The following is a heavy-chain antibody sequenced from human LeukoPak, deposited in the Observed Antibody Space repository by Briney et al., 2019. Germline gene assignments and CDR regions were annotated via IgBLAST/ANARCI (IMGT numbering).Heavy chain of an antibody. V-gene: IGHV3-53*01. J-gene: IGHJ3*02. CDR3: ARGRPYGSGSPGPGAFDI. D-gene: IGHD3-10*01. CDR2: IYSGGST. CDR1: GFTVSSNY. Sequence: PGGSLRLSCAASGFTVSSNYMSCVRQAPGKWLEWVSVIYSGGSTYYADSVKGRFTISRDNSKNTLYLQMNSLRAEDTAVYYCARGRPYGSGSPGPGAFDIWGQGTMVTVSS.